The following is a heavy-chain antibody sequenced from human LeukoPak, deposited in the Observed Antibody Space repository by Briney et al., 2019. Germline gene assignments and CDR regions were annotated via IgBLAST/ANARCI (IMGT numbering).Heavy chain of an antibody. Sequence: SSETLSLTCTVSGGSISSANYYWSWIRQPAGKGLEWIGRIYTSGSTNYNPSLKSRVTMSVDTSKNQFSLKLSSVTAADTAVYYCAREGAAGRYYYYYMDVWGKGTTVTVSS. V-gene: IGHV4-61*02. CDR1: GGSISSANYY. CDR3: AREGAAGRYYYYYMDV. CDR2: IYTSGST. J-gene: IGHJ6*03. D-gene: IGHD6-13*01.